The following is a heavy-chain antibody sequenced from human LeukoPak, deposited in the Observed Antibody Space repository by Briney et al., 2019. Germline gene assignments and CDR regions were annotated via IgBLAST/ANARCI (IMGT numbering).Heavy chain of an antibody. CDR2: IIPIFGIA. D-gene: IGHD3-3*01. Sequence: ASVKVSCKASGGTFSSYAISWVRQAPGQGLEWMGGIIPIFGIANYAQKFQGRVTITADESTSTAYMELSSLRSEDTAVYYCASGTIFGVVITRYYFDYWGQGTLVTVSS. J-gene: IGHJ4*02. CDR1: GGTFSSYA. V-gene: IGHV1-69*13. CDR3: ASGTIFGVVITRYYFDY.